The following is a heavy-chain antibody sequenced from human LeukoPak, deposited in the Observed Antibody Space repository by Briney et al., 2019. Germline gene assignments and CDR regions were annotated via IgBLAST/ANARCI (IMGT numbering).Heavy chain of an antibody. D-gene: IGHD2-15*01. Sequence: GGSLRLSCAASGFTFSSYAMSWVRQAPGKGLEWVSAISGSGGSTYYADSVKGRFTISRDNSKNMLYLQMNSLRAEDTAVYYCAKDAGEYCSGGSCYSLGVVAFDIWGQGTMVTVSS. V-gene: IGHV3-23*01. CDR3: AKDAGEYCSGGSCYSLGVVAFDI. CDR1: GFTFSSYA. J-gene: IGHJ3*02. CDR2: ISGSGGST.